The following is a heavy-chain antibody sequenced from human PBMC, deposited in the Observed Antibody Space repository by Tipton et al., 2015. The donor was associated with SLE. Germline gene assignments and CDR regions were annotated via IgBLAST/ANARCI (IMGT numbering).Heavy chain of an antibody. J-gene: IGHJ6*03. Sequence: SLRLSCAASGVTFSSYAMRWVRQAPGKGLEWVSGISGSGGSTSCADSVKGQFTISRDNSKNTLYLQMNSLRAEDTAVYYCAKESPDYYYMDVWGKGTTVTVSS. CDR3: AKESPDYYYMDV. CDR2: ISGSGGST. V-gene: IGHV3-23*01. CDR1: GVTFSSYA.